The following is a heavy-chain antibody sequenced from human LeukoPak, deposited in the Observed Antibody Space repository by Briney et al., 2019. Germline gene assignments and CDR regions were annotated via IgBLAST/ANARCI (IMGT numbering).Heavy chain of an antibody. D-gene: IGHD2-21*02. CDR1: GGTFSSYA. CDR3: ARGVDGGNSDWFDP. J-gene: IGHJ5*02. V-gene: IGHV1-69*04. Sequence: ASVKVSCKASGGTFSSYAISWVRPAPGQGLEWMGRIIPILGIANYAQKFQGRVTITADKSTSTAYMELSSLRSEDTAVYYCARGVDGGNSDWFDPWGQGTLVTVSS. CDR2: IIPILGIA.